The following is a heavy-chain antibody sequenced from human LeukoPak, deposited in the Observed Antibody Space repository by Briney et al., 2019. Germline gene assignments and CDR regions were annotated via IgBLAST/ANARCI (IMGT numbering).Heavy chain of an antibody. CDR3: ARGHIVVVVATTRSDAFDM. CDR1: SGTFSGYY. J-gene: IGHJ3*02. Sequence: PSETLSLTCAVYSGTFSGYYWSWIRQPTGKGLEWIGEINHRGSTNYNPSLKSRVTISVDTSKNQVSLKLNSVTAADTAVYYCARGHIVVVVATTRSDAFDMWGQGTMVTVS. D-gene: IGHD2-15*01. V-gene: IGHV4-34*01. CDR2: INHRGST.